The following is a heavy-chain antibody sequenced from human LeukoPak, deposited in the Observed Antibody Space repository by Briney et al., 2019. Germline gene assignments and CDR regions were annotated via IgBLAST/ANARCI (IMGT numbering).Heavy chain of an antibody. CDR3: AKDYADSSGWYRAFDI. CDR2: ISGSGGST. D-gene: IGHD6-19*01. CDR1: GFTFSSYA. V-gene: IGHV3-23*01. J-gene: IGHJ3*02. Sequence: GGSLRLSCAASGFTFSSYAMSWVRQAPGKGLEWVSAISGSGGSTYYADSVKGRFTISRDNSKNTLYLQMNSLRAEDTAVCYCAKDYADSSGWYRAFDIWGQGTMVTVSS.